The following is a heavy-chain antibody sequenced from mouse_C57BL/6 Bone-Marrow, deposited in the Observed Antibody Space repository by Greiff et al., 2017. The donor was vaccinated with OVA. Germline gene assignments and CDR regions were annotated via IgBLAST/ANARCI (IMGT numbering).Heavy chain of an antibody. CDR1: GYTFTSYW. J-gene: IGHJ1*03. D-gene: IGHD1-1*01. Sequence: VQLQQPGAELVKPGASVKMSCKASGYTFTSYWITWVKQRPGQGLEWIGDIYPGSGSTNYNEKFKSKATLTVDTSSSTAYMQLSSLTSEDSAVYDCARRTVVARYFDVWGTGTTVTVSS. CDR3: ARRTVVARYFDV. CDR2: IYPGSGST. V-gene: IGHV1-55*01.